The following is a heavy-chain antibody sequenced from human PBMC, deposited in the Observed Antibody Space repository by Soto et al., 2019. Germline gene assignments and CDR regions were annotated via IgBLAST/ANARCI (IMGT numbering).Heavy chain of an antibody. CDR3: ARYSGKYQGPIDY. Sequence: QVQLVESGGGVVQPGRSLRLSCAASGFTFSHYGIHWVRQAPGKGLEWLAVISYDGSNKHYADSVKGRFTVSRDNSKNTLYLQMNSLSAGDTAVYFCARYSGKYQGPIDYWGQGTLVTVSS. J-gene: IGHJ4*02. D-gene: IGHD1-26*01. CDR2: ISYDGSNK. V-gene: IGHV3-30*03. CDR1: GFTFSHYG.